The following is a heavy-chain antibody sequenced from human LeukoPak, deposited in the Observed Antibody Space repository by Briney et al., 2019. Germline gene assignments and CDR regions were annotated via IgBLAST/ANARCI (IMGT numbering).Heavy chain of an antibody. D-gene: IGHD4-17*01. CDR3: ARDNDYGGYYFDY. V-gene: IGHV3-30*03. CDR1: GFTFSTYG. CDR2: VSYDGSSI. Sequence: GGSLRLSCAGSGFTFSTYGMHWVRQAPGKGLEWVAVVSYDGSSIYYADSVKGRFTISRDNSKNTLYLQMNSLRAEDTAVYYCARDNDYGGYYFDYWGQGTLVTVSS. J-gene: IGHJ4*02.